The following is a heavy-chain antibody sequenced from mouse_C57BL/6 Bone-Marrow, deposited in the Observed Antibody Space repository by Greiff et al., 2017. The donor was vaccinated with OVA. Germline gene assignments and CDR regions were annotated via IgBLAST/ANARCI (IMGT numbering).Heavy chain of an antibody. CDR1: GYSITSGYY. J-gene: IGHJ3*01. D-gene: IGHD3-2*02. V-gene: IGHV3-6*01. Sequence: EVKLMESGPGLVKPSQSLSLTCSVTGYSITSGYYWNWIRQFPGNKLEWMGYISYDGSNNYNPSLKNRISITRDTSKNQFFLKLNSVTTEDTATYYCAREGSSGYPWFAYWGQGTLVTVSA. CDR2: ISYDGSN. CDR3: AREGSSGYPWFAY.